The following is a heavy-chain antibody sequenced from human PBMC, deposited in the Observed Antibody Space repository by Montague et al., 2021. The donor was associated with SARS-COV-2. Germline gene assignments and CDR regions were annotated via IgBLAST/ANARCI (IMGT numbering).Heavy chain of an antibody. V-gene: IGHV3-30*18. D-gene: IGHD3-10*01. J-gene: IGHJ4*02. CDR1: GFTFNNFG. Sequence: SLRLSCAASGFTFNNFGMHWVRQAPGQGLEWVAVISYDGSIQYYADSVKGRFTISRGWSKNTLYLQMSSLRPEDTAVYYCAKDATIFWFERGRGTFDHWGQGTLVAVSS. CDR3: AKDATIFWFERGRGTFDH. CDR2: ISYDGSIQ.